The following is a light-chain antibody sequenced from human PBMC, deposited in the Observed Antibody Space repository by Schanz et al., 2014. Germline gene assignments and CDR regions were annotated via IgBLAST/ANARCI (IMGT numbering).Light chain of an antibody. CDR3: SSFGGSNNPPWV. J-gene: IGLJ3*02. V-gene: IGLV2-14*01. Sequence: QSALTQPASVSGSPGQSITISCTGTSSDVGGYNYVSWYQQNPGKAPKLMIYDVSNRPSGVSNRFSGSKSGNTASLTISGLQAEDEADYYCSSFGGSNNPPWVFGGGTKLTVL. CDR2: DVS. CDR1: SSDVGGYNY.